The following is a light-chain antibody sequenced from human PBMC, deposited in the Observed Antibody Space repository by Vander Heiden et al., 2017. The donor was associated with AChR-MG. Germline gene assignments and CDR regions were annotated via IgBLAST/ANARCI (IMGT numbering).Light chain of an antibody. CDR3: QSYDSSLSGSL. V-gene: IGLV1-40*01. J-gene: IGLJ2*01. Sequence: QSVLTQPPSVSGAPGQRVTISCTGSSSNIGAGYDVHWYQQLPGTAPKLLIYANTNRPSGVPDRFSGPKSGTSASLAITGLQAEDEADYYCQSYDSSLSGSLFGGGTKLTVL. CDR2: ANT. CDR1: SSNIGAGYD.